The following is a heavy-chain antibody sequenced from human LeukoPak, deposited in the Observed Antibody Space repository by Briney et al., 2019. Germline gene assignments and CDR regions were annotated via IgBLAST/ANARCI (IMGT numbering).Heavy chain of an antibody. CDR2: MNPNSGNT. CDR3: ARALRSAYYYYYYMDV. Sequence: ASVKVSCKASGYTFTSYDINWVRQATGQGLEWMGWMNPNSGNTGYAQKFQGRVTITRNTSISTAYMELSSLRSEDTAMYYCARALRSAYYYYYYMDVWGKGTTVTVSS. D-gene: IGHD3-16*01. CDR1: GYTFTSYD. J-gene: IGHJ6*03. V-gene: IGHV1-8*03.